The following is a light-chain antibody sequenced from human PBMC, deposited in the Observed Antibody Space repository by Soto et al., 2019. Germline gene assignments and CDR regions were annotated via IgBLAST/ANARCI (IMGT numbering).Light chain of an antibody. CDR2: GAS. CDR1: QSVSSNY. J-gene: IGKJ4*01. V-gene: IGKV3-20*01. Sequence: EIVLTQSPGTLSLSPGERATLSCGASQSVSSNYLAWYQQKPGQGPRLLIYGASSRATAIPDRFSGSGSGTDLTLTITRLEPEDFAVYYCQQYGTSPLTFGGGTKIEIK. CDR3: QQYGTSPLT.